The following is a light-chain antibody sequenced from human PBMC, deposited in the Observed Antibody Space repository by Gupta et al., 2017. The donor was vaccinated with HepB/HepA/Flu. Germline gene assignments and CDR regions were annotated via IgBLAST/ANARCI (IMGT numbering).Light chain of an antibody. CDR2: ENN. J-gene: IGLJ3*02. CDR3: GTWDTSLSVWV. Sequence: QSVLTQPPSVSAAPGQKVTISCSGSSSNIGSNYVSWYQQLPRTAPKLLIYENNKRPSGIPDRFSGSKSGTSATLGITGLQTGDEADYYCGTWDTSLSVWVFGGVTKLTVL. V-gene: IGLV1-51*02. CDR1: SSNIGSNY.